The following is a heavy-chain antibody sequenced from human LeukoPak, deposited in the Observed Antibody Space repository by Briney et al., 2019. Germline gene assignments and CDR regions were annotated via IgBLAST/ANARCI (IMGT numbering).Heavy chain of an antibody. D-gene: IGHD4-17*01. Sequence: GRSLRLSCAASGFTFSSYGMHWVRQAPGKGLEWVAVISYDGSNKYYADSVKGRFTISRDNSKNTLYPQMNSLRAEDTAVYYCAKETTTVTDWFDPWGQGTLVTVSS. J-gene: IGHJ5*02. CDR3: AKETTTVTDWFDP. V-gene: IGHV3-30*18. CDR1: GFTFSSYG. CDR2: ISYDGSNK.